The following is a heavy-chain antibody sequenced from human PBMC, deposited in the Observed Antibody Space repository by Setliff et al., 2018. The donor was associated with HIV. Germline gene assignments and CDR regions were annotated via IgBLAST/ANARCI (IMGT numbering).Heavy chain of an antibody. CDR3: ARGFGSSWGGNYYYYYMDV. Sequence: LTCIVSHGSITSTSYYWGWVRQPPGKGLEWIGHIYYSGSTNYNPSLKSRVTISVDTSKNQFSLKLSSVTAADTAVYYCARGFGSSWGGNYYYYYMDVWGKGTTVTVSS. CDR2: IYYSGST. CDR1: HGSITSTSYY. V-gene: IGHV4-61*05. J-gene: IGHJ6*03. D-gene: IGHD6-13*01.